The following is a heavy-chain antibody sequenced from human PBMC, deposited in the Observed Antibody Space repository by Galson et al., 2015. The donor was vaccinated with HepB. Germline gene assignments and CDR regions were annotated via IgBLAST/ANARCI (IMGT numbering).Heavy chain of an antibody. CDR1: RFAFSVYC. V-gene: IGHV3-7*01. CDR2: IKRDGSEK. CDR3: ARGGRSTSYYWEF. Sequence: SLRLSCAASRFAFSVYCMTWVRHSPGKGLEWVATIKRDGSEKFYVDSVEGRFTISRDNARYSLYLQMDNVRGEDTAVYFCARGGRSTSYYWEFWGQGTLVTVSS. J-gene: IGHJ1*01. D-gene: IGHD2-2*01.